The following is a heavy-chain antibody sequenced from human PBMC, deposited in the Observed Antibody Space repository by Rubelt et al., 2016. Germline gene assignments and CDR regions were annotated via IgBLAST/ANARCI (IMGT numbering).Heavy chain of an antibody. J-gene: IGHJ4*02. CDR1: GASISSRAYY. CDR2: IYYSGST. V-gene: IGHV4-39*07. CDR3: AREGTYFDY. Sequence: QVQMQESGPGLVKPSETLSLTCAVSGASISSRAYYWGWVRQPPGKGLEWIGNIYYSGSTYYNPSLKSRVTISVDTSKNQFSLNLSAVTAAATAVYYCAREGTYFDYWGQENLVTVSS.